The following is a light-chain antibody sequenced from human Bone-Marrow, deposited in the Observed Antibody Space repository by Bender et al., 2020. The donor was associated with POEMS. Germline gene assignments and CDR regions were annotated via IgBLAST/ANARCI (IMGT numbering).Light chain of an antibody. CDR3: AVWADSLNGWV. CDR1: SYNIGAHA. J-gene: IGLJ3*02. Sequence: QSGLTKPPSASGTPGQRVNLSCSGGSYNIGAHAANWYQHLPGTTANLLIYSSLRRPSEVPHRFSGSRSGASASLAIRGLQSEDEADSYCAVWADSLNGWVFGGGTTLTVL. V-gene: IGLV1-44*01. CDR2: SSL.